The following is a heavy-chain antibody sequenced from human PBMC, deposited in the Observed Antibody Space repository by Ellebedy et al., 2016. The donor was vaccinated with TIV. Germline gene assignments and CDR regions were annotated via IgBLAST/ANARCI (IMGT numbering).Heavy chain of an antibody. D-gene: IGHD3-10*01. CDR1: GFIFNNYW. CDR3: ARDKGAMSTTLGSRFDY. CDR2: IKGDGSEK. J-gene: IGHJ4*02. V-gene: IGHV3-7*01. Sequence: GESLKISXAASGFIFNNYWMSWVRQAPGKGLEWVANIKGDGSEKYYVDSVKGRFTISRDNAKNSLFLQMNSLRADDTAVYFCARDKGAMSTTLGSRFDYWGQGNLVSVSS.